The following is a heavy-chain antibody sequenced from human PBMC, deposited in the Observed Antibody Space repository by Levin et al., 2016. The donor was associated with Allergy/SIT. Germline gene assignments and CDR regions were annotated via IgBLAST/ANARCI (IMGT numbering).Heavy chain of an antibody. CDR3: AKEYGWELPIPDY. D-gene: IGHD1-26*01. V-gene: IGHV3-23*01. Sequence: GESLKISCAASGFTFSSYAVSWVRQAPGKGLEWVSAISGSGGSTYYADSVKGRFTISRDNSKNTLYLQMNSLRAEDTAVYYCAKEYGWELPIPDYWGQGTLVTVSS. J-gene: IGHJ4*02. CDR1: GFTFSSYA. CDR2: ISGSGGST.